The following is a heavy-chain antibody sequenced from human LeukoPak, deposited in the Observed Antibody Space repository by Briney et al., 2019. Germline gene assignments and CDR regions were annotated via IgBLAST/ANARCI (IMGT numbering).Heavy chain of an antibody. D-gene: IGHD3-22*01. CDR1: GGTFSSYA. CDR2: INPNSGGT. V-gene: IGHV1-69*04. CDR3: ATDTGSSGYYSSYDAFDI. Sequence: SVKVSCKASGGTFSSYAISWVRQAPGQGLEWMGWINPNSGGTNYAQKFQGRVTMTEDTSTDTAYMELSSLRSEDTAVYYCATDTGSSGYYSSYDAFDIWGQGTMVTVSS. J-gene: IGHJ3*02.